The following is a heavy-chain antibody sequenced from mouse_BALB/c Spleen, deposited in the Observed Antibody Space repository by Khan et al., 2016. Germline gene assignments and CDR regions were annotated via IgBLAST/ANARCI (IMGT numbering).Heavy chain of an antibody. D-gene: IGHD2-1*01. CDR1: GYSFTRYW. J-gene: IGHJ4*01. V-gene: IGHV1-61*01. CDR3: TRSAYGNHPYYAMDY. Sequence: QVQLQQPGTELVRPGASVKLSCKASGYSFTRYWMIWVKQRPGQGLEWIGMIHPSDSESRLNQKFKDKATLTVDNSSSIAYMQLSSPTSEDSAVYYCTRSAYGNHPYYAMDYWGQGTSVTVSS. CDR2: IHPSDSES.